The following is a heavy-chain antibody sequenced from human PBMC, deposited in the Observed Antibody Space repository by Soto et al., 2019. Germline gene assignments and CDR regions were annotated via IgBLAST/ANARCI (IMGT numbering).Heavy chain of an antibody. D-gene: IGHD3-22*01. J-gene: IGHJ4*02. V-gene: IGHV3-15*07. CDR2: IKSKTDGGTT. CDR3: TTLGYYDSSGDLRDY. Sequence: SVSNAWMNWVRQAPGKGLEWVGSIKSKTDGGTTDYAAPVKGRFTISRDDSKNTLYLQMNSLKTEDTAVYYFTTLGYYDSSGDLRDYWGQGTLVTVSS. CDR1: SVSNAW.